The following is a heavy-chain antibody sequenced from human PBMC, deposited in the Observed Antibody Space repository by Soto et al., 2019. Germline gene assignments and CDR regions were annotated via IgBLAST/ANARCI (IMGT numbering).Heavy chain of an antibody. D-gene: IGHD3-16*01. CDR2: INVGNCNT. V-gene: IGHV1-3*01. J-gene: IGHJ6*01. CDR1: VDTFSSHR. Sequence: ASLKGCCKTSVDTFSSHRINFLRPAPGQRPEWMGVINVGNCNTRYSQKFQGRVTMTRDTSATTAYMELSSLRSEDTAVYNRARQYAYSTTWYPFDSWG. CDR3: ARQYAYSTTWYPFDS.